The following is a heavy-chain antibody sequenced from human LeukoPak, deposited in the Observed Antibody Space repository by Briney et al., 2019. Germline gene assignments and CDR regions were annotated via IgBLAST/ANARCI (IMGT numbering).Heavy chain of an antibody. Sequence: GGSLILSCAASGFTFSSSWMHWVRQAPGKGLVWVSRINGDGSSTSYADSVKGRFTISRDNAKNTVYLQLNSLRAEDTAVYYCVRGSISGYYGYFQHWGQGTLVTVSS. V-gene: IGHV3-74*01. J-gene: IGHJ1*01. CDR3: VRGSISGYYGYFQH. D-gene: IGHD3-3*01. CDR1: GFTFSSSW. CDR2: INGDGSST.